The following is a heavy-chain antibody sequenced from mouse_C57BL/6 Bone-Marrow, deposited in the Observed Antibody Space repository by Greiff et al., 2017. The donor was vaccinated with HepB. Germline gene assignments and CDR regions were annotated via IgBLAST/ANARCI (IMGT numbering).Heavy chain of an antibody. D-gene: IGHD1-1*01. CDR3: ARVITTVVGRYY. J-gene: IGHJ2*01. CDR2: IYPGSGST. Sequence: VQLQQSGAELVKPGASVKMSCKASGYTFTSYWITWVKQRPGQGLEWIGDIYPGSGSTNYNEKFKSKATLTVDTSSSTAYMQLSSLTSEDSAVYYCARVITTVVGRYYWGQGTTLTVSS. V-gene: IGHV1-55*01. CDR1: GYTFTSYW.